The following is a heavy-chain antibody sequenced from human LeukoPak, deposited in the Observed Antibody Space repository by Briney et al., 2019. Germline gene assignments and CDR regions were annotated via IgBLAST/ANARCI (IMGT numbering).Heavy chain of an antibody. J-gene: IGHJ6*03. D-gene: IGHD3-3*01. CDR3: ARDNGVVHGVYYMDV. CDR2: IKQDGSEK. V-gene: IGHV3-7*01. Sequence: GGSLRLSCAASGFTFSNYWMTWVRQAPGKGLEWVADIKQDGSEKLYVNSVRGRFTIPRDNAKMSLFLQMNSLRAEDTAVYYCARDNGVVHGVYYMDVWGKGTTVTVS. CDR1: GFTFSNYW.